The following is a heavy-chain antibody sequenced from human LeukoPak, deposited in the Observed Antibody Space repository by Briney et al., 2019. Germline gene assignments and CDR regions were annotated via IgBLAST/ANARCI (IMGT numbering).Heavy chain of an antibody. Sequence: GGSLRLSCAASGFTFDDYAMHWVRQAPGKGLEWVSGISWNSGSIGYADSVKGRFTISRDNAKNSLYLQMNSLRAEDTALYYCAKALGGGYYDSSGSLIEYWGQGTLVTVSS. CDR1: GFTFDDYA. D-gene: IGHD3-22*01. V-gene: IGHV3-9*01. J-gene: IGHJ4*02. CDR3: AKALGGGYYDSSGSLIEY. CDR2: ISWNSGSI.